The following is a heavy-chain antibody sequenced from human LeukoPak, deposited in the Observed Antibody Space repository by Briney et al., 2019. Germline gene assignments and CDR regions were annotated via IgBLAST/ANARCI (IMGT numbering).Heavy chain of an antibody. CDR1: GFIFSSYW. CDR2: IKQDGSEK. J-gene: IGHJ4*02. V-gene: IGHV3-7*01. D-gene: IGHD6-19*01. Sequence: PGGSLRLSCAASGFIFSSYWMSWVRQAPGKGLEWVANIKQDGSEKYYVDSVKGRFTISRDNAKNSLYLQMNSLRAEDTAVYYCARGFRGWYAEGFDYWGQGTVVTVSS. CDR3: ARGFRGWYAEGFDY.